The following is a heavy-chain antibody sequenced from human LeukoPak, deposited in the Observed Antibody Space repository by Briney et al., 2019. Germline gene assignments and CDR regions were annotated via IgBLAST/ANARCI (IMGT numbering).Heavy chain of an antibody. D-gene: IGHD1-26*01. CDR1: GFTFSNYA. J-gene: IGHJ4*02. Sequence: GGSLRLSCSASGFTFSNYAMHWVRQAPGKGLEYVSAISSSGGATYVADSVKGRFTISRDNSKNTLYLQMSSLRAEDTAVYYCVVHSGSRYFDYWGQGTLVTVSS. V-gene: IGHV3-64D*09. CDR2: ISSSGGAT. CDR3: VVHSGSRYFDY.